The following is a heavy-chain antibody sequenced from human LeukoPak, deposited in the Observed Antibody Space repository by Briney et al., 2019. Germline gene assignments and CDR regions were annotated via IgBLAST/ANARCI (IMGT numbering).Heavy chain of an antibody. D-gene: IGHD3-10*01. J-gene: IGHJ3*02. V-gene: IGHV1-8*01. CDR2: MNPNSGNT. CDR3: ARGPLLWFGESPDAFDI. CDR1: GYTFTSYD. Sequence: ASVKVSCKASGYTFTSYDINWVRQATGQGLEWMGWMNPNSGNTGYAQKFQGRVTMTRNTSISTAYMELSSLRSEDTAVYYCARGPLLWFGESPDAFDIWGQGTMVTVSS.